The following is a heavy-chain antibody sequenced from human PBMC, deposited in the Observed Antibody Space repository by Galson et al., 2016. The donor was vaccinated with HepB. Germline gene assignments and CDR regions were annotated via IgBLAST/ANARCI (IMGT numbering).Heavy chain of an antibody. D-gene: IGHD1-26*01. J-gene: IGHJ6*04. CDR3: VRGSTAPDV. CDR1: GFTFSSNW. V-gene: IGHV3-7*04. CDR2: IKEDGSEK. Sequence: SLRLSCAGSGFTFSSNWMSWVRQAPGKGLEWVANIKEDGSEKYYVDSVKGRFTISRDNAKNSLFLQMNSLKTEDTGVYYCVRGSTAPDVWGKGTTVTVSS.